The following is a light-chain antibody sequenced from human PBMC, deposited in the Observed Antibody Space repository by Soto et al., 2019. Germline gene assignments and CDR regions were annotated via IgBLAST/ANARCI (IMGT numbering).Light chain of an antibody. J-gene: IGLJ2*01. CDR1: SSDVGSSNL. V-gene: IGLV2-23*01. CDR2: EDN. Sequence: QSALTQPASVSGSPGQSITISCTGTSSDVGSSNLVSWYQQHPGKAPKLIIYEDNNRPSGISNRFSVSKSGNTASLTISGLQAEDEADYYCCSYAGRSIPRVIFGRGTKLTVL. CDR3: CSYAGRSIPRVI.